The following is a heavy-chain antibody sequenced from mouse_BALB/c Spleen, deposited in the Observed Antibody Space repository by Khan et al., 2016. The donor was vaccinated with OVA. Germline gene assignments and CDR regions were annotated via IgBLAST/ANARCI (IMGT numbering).Heavy chain of an antibody. D-gene: IGHD2-10*01. Sequence: QIQLVQSGPGLVAPSQSLSITCTISGFSLTNYGVHWIRQPPGKGLEWLVVIWSDGSTTYNSALKSRLTITKDNSKSQVFLQMNSFQTDDTAIYFCARQPYYHYNIMDYWGQGTSVTVSS. J-gene: IGHJ4*01. CDR3: ARQPYYHYNIMDY. CDR2: IWSDGST. V-gene: IGHV2-6-1*01. CDR1: GFSLTNYG.